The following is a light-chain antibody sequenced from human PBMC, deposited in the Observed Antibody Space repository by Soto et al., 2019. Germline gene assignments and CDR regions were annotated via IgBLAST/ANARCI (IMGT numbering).Light chain of an antibody. V-gene: IGLV2-11*01. Sequence: QSVLTQPRSVSGSPGQSITISCTGTSSDVGAYNYVSWYQQHPGKAPKFMIYDVSKRPSGVPDRFSGSKSGNTASLTISGLQAEDEAAYYCCSYAGSYTYVFGTGTKVTVL. J-gene: IGLJ1*01. CDR1: SSDVGAYNY. CDR3: CSYAGSYTYV. CDR2: DVS.